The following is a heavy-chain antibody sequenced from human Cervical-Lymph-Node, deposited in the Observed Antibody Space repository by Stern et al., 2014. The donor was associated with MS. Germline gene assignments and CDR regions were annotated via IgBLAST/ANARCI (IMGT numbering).Heavy chain of an antibody. D-gene: IGHD3-22*01. CDR2: IWYDGSNK. V-gene: IGHV3-33*01. CDR1: GFTFSSYG. CDR3: ARDGPDSSGYYWFWDY. Sequence: VQLMESGGGVVQPGRSLRLSCAASGFTFSSYGMHWVRQAPGKGLEWVAVIWYDGSNKYSADSGKGRLTLSRYNSKNTLYLQMNSLRAEDTAVYYCARDGPDSSGYYWFWDYWGQGTLVTVSS. J-gene: IGHJ4*02.